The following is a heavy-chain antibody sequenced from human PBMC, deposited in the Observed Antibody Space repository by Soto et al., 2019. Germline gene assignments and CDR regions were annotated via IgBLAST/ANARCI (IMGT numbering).Heavy chain of an antibody. D-gene: IGHD3-10*01. CDR3: ARGLWFGEFDGYYFDY. J-gene: IGHJ4*02. Sequence: ASVKVSCKASGYTFTGYYMHWVRQAPGQGLEWMGWINPNSGGTNYAQKFQGWVTMTRDTSISTAYMELSRLRSDDTAVYYCARGLWFGEFDGYYFDYWGQGTLVTVSS. CDR1: GYTFTGYY. V-gene: IGHV1-2*04. CDR2: INPNSGGT.